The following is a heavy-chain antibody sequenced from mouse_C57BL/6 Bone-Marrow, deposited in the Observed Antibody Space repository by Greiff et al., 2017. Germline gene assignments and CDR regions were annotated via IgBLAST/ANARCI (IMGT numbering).Heavy chain of an antibody. CDR3: ARYDYYGSSWGFDV. CDR1: GYSITSDY. J-gene: IGHJ1*03. V-gene: IGHV3-8*01. D-gene: IGHD1-1*01. Sequence: EVKLVESGPGLAKPSQTLSLTCSVTGYSITSDYWNWIRKFPGTKLEYMGYISYSGSTYYNPSLKSRISITRDTSKNQYYLQLNSVTTEDTATYSCARYDYYGSSWGFDVWGTGTTVTVSS. CDR2: ISYSGST.